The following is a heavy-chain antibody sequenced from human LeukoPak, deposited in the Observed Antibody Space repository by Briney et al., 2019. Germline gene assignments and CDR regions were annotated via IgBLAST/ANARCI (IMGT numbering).Heavy chain of an antibody. Sequence: SETLSLTCTVSGGSISSSSYYWGWIRQPPGKGLEWIGSMYYSGKTYYNPSLRSRVTISVDTSKNQFSLKLNSVTAADTAVYYCARHWTYGSGTYRDALDIWGQGTLVTVSS. V-gene: IGHV4-39*01. J-gene: IGHJ3*02. CDR3: ARHWTYGSGTYRDALDI. CDR2: MYYSGKT. D-gene: IGHD3-10*01. CDR1: GGSISSSSYY.